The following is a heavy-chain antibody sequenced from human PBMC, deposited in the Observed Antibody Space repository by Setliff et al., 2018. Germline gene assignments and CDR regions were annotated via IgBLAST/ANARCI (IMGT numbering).Heavy chain of an antibody. V-gene: IGHV4-4*07. J-gene: IGHJ4*02. D-gene: IGHD1-26*01. Sequence: LSLTCTVSGDSISNYYWNWIRQPAGKGLEWIGRIYVTESTKYNPSLKSRVTLSIDTSKNQFSLKLSSVTAADAAVYYCARDNTIVGATDYWGQGALVTVSS. CDR1: GDSISNYY. CDR2: IYVTEST. CDR3: ARDNTIVGATDY.